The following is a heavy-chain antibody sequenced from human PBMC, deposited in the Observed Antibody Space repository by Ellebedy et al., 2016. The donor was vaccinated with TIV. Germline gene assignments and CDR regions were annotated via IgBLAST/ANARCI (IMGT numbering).Heavy chain of an antibody. D-gene: IGHD6-6*01. V-gene: IGHV3-30*03. Sequence: GESLKISCVASGFTFSSYWMHWVRQAPGKGLEWVAVISYDGSNKYYADSVKGRFTISRDNSKNTLYLQMNSLRAEDTAVYYCASEYSSSSHWGYWGQGTLVTVSS. J-gene: IGHJ4*02. CDR1: GFTFSSYW. CDR3: ASEYSSSSHWGY. CDR2: ISYDGSNK.